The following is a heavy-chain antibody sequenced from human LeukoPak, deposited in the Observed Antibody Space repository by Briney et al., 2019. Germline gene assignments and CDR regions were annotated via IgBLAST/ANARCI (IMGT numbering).Heavy chain of an antibody. CDR2: ISSSSSYI. Sequence: PGGSLRLSCAASGFTFSSYSMNWVRQAPGKGLEWVSSISSSSSYIYYADSVKGRFTISRDNATNSLYLQMNSLRAEDTAVYYCARETAFYYDSSGYYFDYWGQGTLVTVSS. CDR1: GFTFSSYS. V-gene: IGHV3-21*01. CDR3: ARETAFYYDSSGYYFDY. D-gene: IGHD3-22*01. J-gene: IGHJ4*02.